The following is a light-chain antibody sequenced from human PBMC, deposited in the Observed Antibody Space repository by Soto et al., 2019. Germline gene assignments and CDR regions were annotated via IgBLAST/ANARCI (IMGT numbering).Light chain of an antibody. V-gene: IGKV1-5*01. CDR3: QHYNTYSEA. CDR1: QSISIW. J-gene: IGKJ1*01. Sequence: DIQMTQSPSTLSASLGDRVTITCRASQSISIWFAWYQQKPGKAPKLLIYAASTVQSGVPSRFSGSGSAKEFPLTISSLQPDDFATYYCQHYNTYSEAFGQGTKVDNK. CDR2: AAS.